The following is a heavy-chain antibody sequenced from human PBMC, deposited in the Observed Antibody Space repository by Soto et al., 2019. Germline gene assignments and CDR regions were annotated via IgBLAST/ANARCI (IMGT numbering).Heavy chain of an antibody. CDR3: ARWGSGWYYFDY. D-gene: IGHD6-19*01. Sequence: QVQLQQWGAGLLKPSETLSLTCAVYGGSFSGYYWSWIRQPPGKGLEWIGEINHSGSTNYNPSLKSRVSISVDTSKNQLSLKVSCVTAADTAVYYCARWGSGWYYFDYWGQGTLVTVSS. CDR1: GGSFSGYY. CDR2: INHSGST. V-gene: IGHV4-34*01. J-gene: IGHJ4*02.